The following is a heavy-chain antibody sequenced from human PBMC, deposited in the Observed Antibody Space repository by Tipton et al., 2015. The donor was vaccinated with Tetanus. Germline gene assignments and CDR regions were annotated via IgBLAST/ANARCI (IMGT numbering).Heavy chain of an antibody. Sequence: TLSLTCTVSGGSVRGGTFYWGWIRQPPGKGLEWIGGIYESGDTYYIPSLKSRVTISEDTSKNQFSLNLNSMSAADTGVYYCARHQGGYFTPFDYRGQGSLVTVSS. CDR3: ARHQGGYFTPFDY. D-gene: IGHD3-3*01. CDR2: IYESGDT. J-gene: IGHJ4*02. CDR1: GGSVRGGTFY. V-gene: IGHV4-39*01.